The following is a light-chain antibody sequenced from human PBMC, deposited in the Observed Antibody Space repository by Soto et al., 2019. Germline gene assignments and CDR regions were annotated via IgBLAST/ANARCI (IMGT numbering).Light chain of an antibody. Sequence: EHVLTQSTSTLCLSPGERATLSCRDSQSVGTYLAWYQQKPGQAPRLLIFDASKRATGIPARFSVSGSGTDFTLTISSLETEELAVYYCQHRSNWPSWTFGAGTKVDIK. CDR3: QHRSNWPSWT. CDR1: QSVGTY. CDR2: DAS. V-gene: IGKV3-11*01. J-gene: IGKJ1*01.